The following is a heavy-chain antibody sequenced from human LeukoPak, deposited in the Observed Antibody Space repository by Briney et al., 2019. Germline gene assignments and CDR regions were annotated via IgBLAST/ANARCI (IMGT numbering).Heavy chain of an antibody. V-gene: IGHV1-24*01. CDR1: EYTVTEVA. J-gene: IGHJ6*03. CDR3: TTVYYTLLPGYLNHMDV. D-gene: IGHD3-9*01. CDR2: FHPKDADM. Sequence: ASVKVSCKVSEYTVTEVAIHWVRQAGEGLEWMGGFHPKDADMIYAQKFQGRVTMTQDTSTDTAYMELSSLRSEDPAIYYCTTVYYTLLPGYLNHMDVWGKGTTVT.